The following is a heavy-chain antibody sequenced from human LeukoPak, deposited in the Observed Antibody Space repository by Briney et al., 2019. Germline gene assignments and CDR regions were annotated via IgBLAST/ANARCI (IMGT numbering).Heavy chain of an antibody. D-gene: IGHD3-16*01. J-gene: IGHJ4*02. V-gene: IGHV3-11*04. Sequence: GVSLRLSCATSGFTFSDYYMSWIRQAPGKGLEWVSYISVSGTTMYYADSVKGRFTISRDNAKNSLYLQMNSLRAEDTAVYYCARDKFGGTDYWGQGTLVTVSS. CDR1: GFTFSDYY. CDR2: ISVSGTTM. CDR3: ARDKFGGTDY.